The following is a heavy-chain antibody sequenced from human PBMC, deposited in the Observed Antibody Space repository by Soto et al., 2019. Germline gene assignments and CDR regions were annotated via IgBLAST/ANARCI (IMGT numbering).Heavy chain of an antibody. CDR3: AAELYIDARCCSCDI. CDR1: GFSFPNSA. D-gene: IGHD2-15*01. V-gene: IGHV1-58*01. Sequence: ASVKVSCKASGFSFPNSAVQWVRQARGQRLEWIGWIGVAGGNTNYAQQVQGRATITRDMSTNTAYMELTSLTSEDTAVYYCAAELYIDARCCSCDIWGQGTLVTVSS. CDR2: IGVAGGNT. J-gene: IGHJ3*02.